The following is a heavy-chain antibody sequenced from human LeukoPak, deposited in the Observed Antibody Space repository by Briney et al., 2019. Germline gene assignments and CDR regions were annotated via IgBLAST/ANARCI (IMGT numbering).Heavy chain of an antibody. V-gene: IGHV4-61*02. CDR2: IYTSGST. CDR1: GGSISSGSYY. CDR3: ARGYDGSCYYYRNWYFDL. Sequence: SETLSLTCTVSGGSISSGSYYWSWIRQPAGRGLEWIGRIYTSGSTNYNPSLKSRVTISVDTSKNQFSLKLSSVTAADTAVYYCARGYDGSCYYYRNWYFDLWGRGTLVTVSS. J-gene: IGHJ2*01. D-gene: IGHD3-22*01.